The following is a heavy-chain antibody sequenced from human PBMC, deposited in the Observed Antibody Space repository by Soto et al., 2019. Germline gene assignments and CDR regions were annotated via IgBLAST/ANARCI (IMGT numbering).Heavy chain of an antibody. CDR3: ARSIASAENCYYYYGMDV. V-gene: IGHV3-11*06. CDR1: GFTFSDYY. D-gene: IGHD6-13*01. CDR2: ISSSSSYT. Sequence: QVQLVESGGGLVKPGGSLRLSCAASGFTFSDYYMSWIRQAPGKGLEWVSYISSSSSYTNYADSVKGRFTISRDNAKNSLYLQMNVLTDEDTAVYYCARSIASAENCYYYYGMDVWGQGTTVTVSS. J-gene: IGHJ6*02.